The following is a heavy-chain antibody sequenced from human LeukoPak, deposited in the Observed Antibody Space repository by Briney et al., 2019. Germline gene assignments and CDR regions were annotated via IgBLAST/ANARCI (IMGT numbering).Heavy chain of an antibody. Sequence: SVKVSCKASGGTFSSYAISWGRQAPGQGLEWMGRIIPIFGTANYAQKFQGRVTITTDESTSTAYMELSSLRSEDTAVYYCAGYDGDEFDYWGQGTLVTVSS. J-gene: IGHJ4*02. CDR3: AGYDGDEFDY. CDR1: GGTFSSYA. CDR2: IIPIFGTA. V-gene: IGHV1-69*05. D-gene: IGHD4-17*01.